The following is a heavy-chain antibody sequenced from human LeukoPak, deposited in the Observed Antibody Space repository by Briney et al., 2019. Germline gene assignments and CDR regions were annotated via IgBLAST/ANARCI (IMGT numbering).Heavy chain of an antibody. V-gene: IGHV3-43*02. CDR2: ISGDGGST. CDR3: AKDTLIAAAGIDY. J-gene: IGHJ4*02. D-gene: IGHD6-13*01. Sequence: GGSLTLSCAASGFTFDDYAMHSVRQAPGKGLEWVSLISGDGGSTYYADSVKGRFTISRDNSNDSLYLQMNSLRTEDTALYYCAKDTLIAAAGIDYWGQGTLVTVSS. CDR1: GFTFDDYA.